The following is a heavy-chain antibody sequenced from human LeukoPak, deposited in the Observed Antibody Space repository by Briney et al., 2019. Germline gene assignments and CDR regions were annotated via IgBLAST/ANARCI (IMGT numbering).Heavy chain of an antibody. CDR2: IIHVSGTT. J-gene: IGHJ6*02. Sequence: SVKVSCKPSGGTFSSCAISWVRQAPGQGLEWLGGIIHVSGTTNYAQNFQGRVTITADESTNTAYMELSSLRSEDTAVYYCARPSRSRDFYYYDMDVWGQGTTVTVSS. V-gene: IGHV1-69*13. D-gene: IGHD3-16*02. CDR3: ARPSRSRDFYYYDMDV. CDR1: GGTFSSCA.